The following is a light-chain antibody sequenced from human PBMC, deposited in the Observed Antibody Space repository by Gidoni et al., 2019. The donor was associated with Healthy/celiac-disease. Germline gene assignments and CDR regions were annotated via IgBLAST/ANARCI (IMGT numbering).Light chain of an antibody. V-gene: IGKV3-11*01. Sequence: PATLSLSPGERATLSCRASQSVSSYLALYQQKPGQAPRLLIYDASNRATGIPARFSGSGSGTDFTLTISSLEPEDFAVYYCQQRSNWRLTFGGGTKVEIK. CDR3: QQRSNWRLT. CDR2: DAS. CDR1: QSVSSY. J-gene: IGKJ4*01.